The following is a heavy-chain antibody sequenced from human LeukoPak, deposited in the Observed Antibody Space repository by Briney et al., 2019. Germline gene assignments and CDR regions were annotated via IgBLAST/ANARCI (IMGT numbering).Heavy chain of an antibody. V-gene: IGHV4-59*01. CDR3: ARDRDTVMVPYYYGMDV. Sequence: SETLSLTCTVSGDSISNYYWSWIRQPPGKGLEWIGYIYNSGSTNYNPSLKSRVTISVDTSKNQFSLKLSSATAADTAVYYCARDRDTVMVPYYYGMDVWGQGATVTVSS. CDR2: IYNSGST. J-gene: IGHJ6*02. D-gene: IGHD5-18*01. CDR1: GDSISNYY.